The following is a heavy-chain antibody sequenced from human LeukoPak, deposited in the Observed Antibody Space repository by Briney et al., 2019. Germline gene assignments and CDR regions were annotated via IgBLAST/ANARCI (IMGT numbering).Heavy chain of an antibody. Sequence: SETLSLTCAVHGGSFSGYYWNWIRQSPGKGLEWIGEINDRGHTNYNPSLESRITISVDTSKKQFSLNLSSVTAADTAVYYCARDPTTVVTTPYYFAFWGQGTLVTVSS. V-gene: IGHV4-34*01. CDR2: INDRGHT. J-gene: IGHJ4*02. CDR1: GGSFSGYY. CDR3: ARDPTTVVTTPYYFAF. D-gene: IGHD4-23*01.